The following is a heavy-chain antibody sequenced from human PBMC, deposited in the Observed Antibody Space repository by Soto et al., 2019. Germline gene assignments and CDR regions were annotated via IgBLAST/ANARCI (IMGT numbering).Heavy chain of an antibody. CDR3: AKDMEDIVVVVAATPAFSYYGMDV. J-gene: IGHJ6*02. CDR1: GFTFSSYA. Sequence: GGSLSLSCAASGFTFSSYAMSWVRQAPGKGLEWVSAISGSGGSTYYADSVKGRFTISRDNSKNTLYLQMNSLRAEDTAVYYCAKDMEDIVVVVAATPAFSYYGMDVWGQGTTVTVSS. V-gene: IGHV3-23*01. D-gene: IGHD2-15*01. CDR2: ISGSGGST.